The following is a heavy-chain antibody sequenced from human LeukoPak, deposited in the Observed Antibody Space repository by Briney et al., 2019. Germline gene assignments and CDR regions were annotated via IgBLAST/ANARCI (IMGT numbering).Heavy chain of an antibody. J-gene: IGHJ4*02. V-gene: IGHV5-51*01. D-gene: IGHD3-22*01. CDR3: ARQNYYGSSGHGGYYFDY. Sequence: GESLKISCKGSGYSFTSYWIGWVRQMPGKGLEWMGIIYPGDSDTRYSPSFQGQVTISADKSISTAYLQWSSLKASDTAMYYCARQNYYGSSGHGGYYFDYWGQGTLVTVSS. CDR2: IYPGDSDT. CDR1: GYSFTSYW.